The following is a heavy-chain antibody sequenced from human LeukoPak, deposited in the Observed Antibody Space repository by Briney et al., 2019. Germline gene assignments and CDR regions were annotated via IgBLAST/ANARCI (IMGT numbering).Heavy chain of an antibody. D-gene: IGHD1-26*01. CDR3: ARGGSLDY. V-gene: IGHV4-59*01. CDR2: IYYSGST. CDR1: GGSISSYY. Sequence: SETLSLTCTVSGGSISSYYWSWIRQPPGKGLEWIGYIYYSGSTNYNPSLKSRVTISVDTSKDQFSLKLSSVTAADTAVYYCARGGSLDYWGQGTLVTVSS. J-gene: IGHJ4*02.